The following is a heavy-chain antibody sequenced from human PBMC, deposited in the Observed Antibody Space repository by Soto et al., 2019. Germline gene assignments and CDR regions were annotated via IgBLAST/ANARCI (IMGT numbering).Heavy chain of an antibody. CDR1: GGTFTNYA. D-gene: IGHD6-19*01. CDR3: ARYLGSSGWRQWGLDG. V-gene: IGHV1-69*01. J-gene: IGHJ6*01. Sequence: QVQLVQSGAEVKKPGSSVKVSCKASGGTFTNYAIHWVRQAPGQGLEWMGGINPIFGTANYAQKFQGRVTITADESTSAAYMELRSLRSEDTAVYYCARYLGSSGWRQWGLDGWGQGTVVTVSS. CDR2: INPIFGTA.